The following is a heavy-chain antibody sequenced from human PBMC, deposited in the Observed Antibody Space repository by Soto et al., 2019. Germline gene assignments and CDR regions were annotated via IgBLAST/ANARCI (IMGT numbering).Heavy chain of an antibody. CDR2: INHSGST. J-gene: IGHJ3*02. Sequence: PSETLSLTFAVYGGSFSGYYWSWIRQPPGKGLEWIGEINHSGSTNYNPSLKSRVTISVDTSKNQFSLKLSSVTAADTAVYYCARFEVGATTLDAFDIWGQGTMVTVS. V-gene: IGHV4-34*01. CDR1: GGSFSGYY. CDR3: ARFEVGATTLDAFDI. D-gene: IGHD1-26*01.